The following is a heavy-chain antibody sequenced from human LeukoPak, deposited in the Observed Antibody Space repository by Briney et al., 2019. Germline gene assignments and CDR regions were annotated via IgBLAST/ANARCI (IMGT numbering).Heavy chain of an antibody. V-gene: IGHV4-59*12. CDR1: GSSISSYY. D-gene: IGHD6-6*01. CDR3: ARGSVAAPFDY. Sequence: SETLSLTCTVSGSSISSYYWSWIRQPPGKGLEWIGYIYYSGSTNYNPSLKSRVTISVDTSKNQFSLKLSSVTAADTAVYYCARGSVAAPFDYWGQGTLVTVSS. CDR2: IYYSGST. J-gene: IGHJ4*02.